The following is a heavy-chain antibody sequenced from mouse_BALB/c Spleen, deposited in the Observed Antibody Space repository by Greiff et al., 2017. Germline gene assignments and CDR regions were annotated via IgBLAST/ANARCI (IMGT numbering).Heavy chain of an antibody. CDR3: ARHPEDYLPGWFAY. J-gene: IGHJ3*01. CDR1: GFTFSSYG. CDR2: ISSGGSYT. D-gene: IGHD1-1*01. Sequence: EVKVVESGGDLVKPGGSLKLSCAASGFTFSSYGMSWVRQTPDKRLEWVATISSGGSYTYYPDSVKGRFTISRDNAKNTLYLQMSSLKSEDTAMYYCARHPEDYLPGWFAYWGQGTLVTVSA. V-gene: IGHV5-6*01.